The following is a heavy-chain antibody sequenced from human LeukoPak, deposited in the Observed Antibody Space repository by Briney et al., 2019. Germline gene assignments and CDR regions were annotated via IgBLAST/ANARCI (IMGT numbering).Heavy chain of an antibody. V-gene: IGHV3-20*04. Sequence: GGSLRLSCAASGFTFDDYGMSWVRQAPGKGLEWVSGINWNGGSTGYADSVKGRFTISRDNAKNSLYLQMNSLRAEDTAVYYCALIGLDSSGYYYDYLDYWAREPWSPSPQ. CDR3: ALIGLDSSGYYYDYLDY. D-gene: IGHD3-22*01. CDR1: GFTFDDYG. CDR2: INWNGGST. J-gene: IGHJ4*02.